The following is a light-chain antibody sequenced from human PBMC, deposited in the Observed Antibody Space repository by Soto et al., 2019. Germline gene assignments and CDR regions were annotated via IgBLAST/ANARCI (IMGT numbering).Light chain of an antibody. CDR2: GNS. CDR1: SSNIGAGYD. J-gene: IGLJ2*01. CDR3: QSYDSSLRVV. Sequence: QSVLTQPPSVSGAPGLSVSISCTGSSSNIGAGYDVHWYQQLPGTAPKLLINGNSNRPSEVPDRFSGSRSGTSASLAITGLQGEDEADYYCQSYDSSLRVVFGGGTKLTVL. V-gene: IGLV1-40*01.